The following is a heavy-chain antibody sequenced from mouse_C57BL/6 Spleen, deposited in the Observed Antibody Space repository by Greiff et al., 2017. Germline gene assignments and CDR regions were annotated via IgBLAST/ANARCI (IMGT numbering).Heavy chain of an antibody. V-gene: IGHV5-4*01. CDR2: ISDGGSYT. D-gene: IGHD1-1*01. J-gene: IGHJ4*01. CDR1: GFTFSSYA. CDR3: ARDYGDAMDY. Sequence: DVQLVESGGGLVKPGGSLKLSCAASGFTFSSYAMSWVRQTPEKRLEWVATISDGGSYTYYPANVKGRFTISRDNAKNNLYLQMSHLKSEDTAMYYCARDYGDAMDYWGQGTSVTVSS.